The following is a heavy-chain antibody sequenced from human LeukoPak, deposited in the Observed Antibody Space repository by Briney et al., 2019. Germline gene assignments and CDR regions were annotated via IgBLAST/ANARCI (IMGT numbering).Heavy chain of an antibody. CDR2: INHSGST. CDR3: ARSIPTPFDL. CDR1: GGSISSYY. D-gene: IGHD2-21*01. J-gene: IGHJ2*01. V-gene: IGHV4-34*01. Sequence: SETLSLTCTVSGGSISSYYWSWIRQPPGKGLEWIGEINHSGSTNYNPSLKSRVTISVDTSKNQFSLKLSSVTAADTAVYYCARSIPTPFDLWGRGTLVTVSS.